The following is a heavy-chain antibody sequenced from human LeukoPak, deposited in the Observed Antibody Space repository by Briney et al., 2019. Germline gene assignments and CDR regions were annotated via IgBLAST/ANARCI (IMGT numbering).Heavy chain of an antibody. V-gene: IGHV4-39*02. CDR2: IYYSGST. CDR3: ARDPFGVGVGSSSSLY. Sequence: PSETLSLTCTVSGGSISSSSYYWGWIRQPPGKGLEWIGSIYYSGSTYYNPSLKSRVTISVDTSKNQFSLKLSSVTAADTAVYYCARDPFGVGVGSSSSLYWGQGTLVTVSS. D-gene: IGHD6-13*01. J-gene: IGHJ4*02. CDR1: GGSISSSSYY.